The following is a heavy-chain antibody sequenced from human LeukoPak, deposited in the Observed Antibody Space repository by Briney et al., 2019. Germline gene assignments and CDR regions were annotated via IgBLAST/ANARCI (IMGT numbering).Heavy chain of an antibody. Sequence: PGGSLRLTCVASGFRFGRDWISWVRQAPGKGLEWVSAISGSGGSTYYADSVKGRFTISRDNSKNTLYLQMNSLRAEDTAVYYCAKFLPTHIVVANYYFDYWGQGTLVTVSS. J-gene: IGHJ4*02. CDR3: AKFLPTHIVVANYYFDY. CDR1: GFRFGRDW. CDR2: ISGSGGST. V-gene: IGHV3-23*01. D-gene: IGHD2-21*01.